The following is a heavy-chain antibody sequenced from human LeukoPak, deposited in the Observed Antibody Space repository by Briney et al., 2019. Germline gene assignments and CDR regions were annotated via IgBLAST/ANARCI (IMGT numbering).Heavy chain of an antibody. J-gene: IGHJ4*02. CDR1: GFTFSSYG. D-gene: IGHD3-16*01. V-gene: IGHV3-30*02. CDR2: IRYDGSNK. CDR3: AKDGGYRTLNYFDY. Sequence: GGYLRLSCAASGFTFSSYGMQWVRQAPGKGLEWVAFIRYDGSNKYYADSVKGRFTISRDNSKNTLYLQMNSLRAEDTAVYYCAKDGGYRTLNYFDYWGQGTLVTVSS.